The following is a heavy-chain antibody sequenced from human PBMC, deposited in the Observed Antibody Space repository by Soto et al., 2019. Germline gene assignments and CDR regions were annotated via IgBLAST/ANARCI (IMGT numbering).Heavy chain of an antibody. D-gene: IGHD3-10*01. CDR3: AHKRDVSRGFKY. J-gene: IGHJ4*02. V-gene: IGHV2-5*02. Sequence: QITLKESGPTLVKPTQTLTLTCTFSGFSLSINGVAVGWIRQXPGQALEWLALIYWDDDQRYNPSLKNRLTITKXTSRNQVVLTMTNMDPVDTATYYCAHKRDVSRGFKYWGQGTLVTVSS. CDR1: GFSLSINGVA. CDR2: IYWDDDQ.